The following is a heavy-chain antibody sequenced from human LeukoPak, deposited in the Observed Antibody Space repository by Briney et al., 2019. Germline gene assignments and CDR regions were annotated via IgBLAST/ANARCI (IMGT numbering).Heavy chain of an antibody. V-gene: IGHV6-1*01. CDR3: ASGYSSGWYTRGSEYFQH. J-gene: IGHJ1*01. D-gene: IGHD6-19*01. CDR1: GDSVSSNSAA. Sequence: SQTLSLTCAISGDSVSSNSAAWNWIRQSPSRGLEWLGRTYYRSKWYNDYAVSVKSRITINPDTSKNQFSLQLNSVTPEDTAVYYCASGYSSGWYTRGSEYFQHWGQGTLVTVSS. CDR2: TYYRSKWYN.